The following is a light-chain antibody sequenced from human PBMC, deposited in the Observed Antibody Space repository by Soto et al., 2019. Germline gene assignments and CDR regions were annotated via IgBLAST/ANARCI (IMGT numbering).Light chain of an antibody. J-gene: IGLJ1*01. V-gene: IGLV3-25*02. CDR1: TLPRQY. CDR3: QSADSSGAYV. CDR2: KNS. Sequence: SYELTQPPSVSVSPGQTARITCSGDTLPRQYPYWYQQKPGQAPVLIINKNSERPSGIPERFSGSTSGTTVTLTISGVQAKDEADYYCQSADSSGAYVFGTGTKVTVL.